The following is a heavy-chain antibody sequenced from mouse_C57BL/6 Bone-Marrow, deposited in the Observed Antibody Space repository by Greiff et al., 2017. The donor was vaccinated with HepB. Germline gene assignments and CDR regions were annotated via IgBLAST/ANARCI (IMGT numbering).Heavy chain of an antibody. D-gene: IGHD1-1*01. CDR3: AGDSSLITTVVPYYFDY. J-gene: IGHJ2*01. CDR1: GFPITSGYY. Sequence: QVQLKQSGPGLVKPSQSLFLTCSITGFPITSGYYWIWIRQSPGKPLEWMGYITHSGETFYNPSLQSPISITRETSKNQFFLQLNSVTTEDTAMYYCAGDSSLITTVVPYYFDYWGQGTTLTVSS. V-gene: IGHV12-3*01. CDR2: ITHSGET.